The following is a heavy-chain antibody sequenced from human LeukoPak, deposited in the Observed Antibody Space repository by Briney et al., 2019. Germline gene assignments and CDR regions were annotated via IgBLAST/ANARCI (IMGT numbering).Heavy chain of an antibody. CDR3: ARASHGNYVWGSADY. CDR1: GGSISSYY. D-gene: IGHD3-16*01. CDR2: IYHSGST. Sequence: PSETLSLTCTVSGGSISSYYWGWIRQPPGKGLEWIGSIYHSGSTYYNPSLKSRVTISVDTSKNQFSLKLSSVTAADTAVYYCARASHGNYVWGSADYWGQGTLVTVSS. V-gene: IGHV4-39*07. J-gene: IGHJ4*02.